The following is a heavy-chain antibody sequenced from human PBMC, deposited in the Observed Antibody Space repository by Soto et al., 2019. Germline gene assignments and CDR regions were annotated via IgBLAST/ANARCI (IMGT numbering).Heavy chain of an antibody. V-gene: IGHV4-59*01. CDR1: GGSISTYY. CDR2: VHYSGTT. D-gene: IGHD2-8*01. J-gene: IGHJ4*02. Sequence: SETLSLTCTVSGGSISTYYWTWIRQPPGKELEWIGYVHYSGTTNYNPSLKSRVTMSVDTSKNQFSLKLRSVTPADTAVYYCARGKIIVPWGQVTLVTVSS. CDR3: ARGKIIVP.